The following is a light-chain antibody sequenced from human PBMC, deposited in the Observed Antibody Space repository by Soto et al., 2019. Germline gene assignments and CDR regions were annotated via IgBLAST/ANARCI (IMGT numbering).Light chain of an antibody. CDR1: YGDIGTYDA. CDR3: CSYAGNYIYV. J-gene: IGLJ1*01. V-gene: IGLV2-11*01. CDR2: DVT. Sequence: QSALTQPRSVSGSPGQSVTISCTGTYGDIGTYDAVSWYQQNPGKAPKIIIYDVTKRPSGVPDRFSGSKSGSTASLTISGLQAEDEADYYCCSYAGNYIYVFXTGTKVTVL.